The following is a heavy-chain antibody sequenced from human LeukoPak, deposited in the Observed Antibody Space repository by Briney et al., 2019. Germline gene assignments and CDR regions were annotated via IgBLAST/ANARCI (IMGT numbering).Heavy chain of an antibody. CDR3: ARGYYGSGSYYNN. J-gene: IGHJ4*02. Sequence: SETLSLTCTVSGYSISSGYYWGWIRQPPGKGLEWIGSIYHSGSTYYNPSLKSRVTISVDKSKNQFSLKLSSVTAADTAVYYCARGYYGSGSYYNNWGQGTLVTVSS. CDR1: GYSISSGYY. D-gene: IGHD3-10*01. V-gene: IGHV4-38-2*02. CDR2: IYHSGST.